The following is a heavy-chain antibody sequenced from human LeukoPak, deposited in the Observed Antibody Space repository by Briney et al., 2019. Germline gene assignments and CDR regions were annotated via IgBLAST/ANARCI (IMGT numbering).Heavy chain of an antibody. D-gene: IGHD3-22*01. CDR1: GFTFGDYA. J-gene: IGHJ4*02. Sequence: GGSLRLSCTASGFTFGDYAMSWFRQAPGKGLEWVGFIRSKAYGGTTEYAASVKGRFTISRDDSKSIAYLQMNSLKTEDTAVYYCTRDYSLRAYYYDSSGYPTGDWGQGTLVTVSS. CDR3: TRDYSLRAYYYDSSGYPTGD. V-gene: IGHV3-49*03. CDR2: IRSKAYGGTT.